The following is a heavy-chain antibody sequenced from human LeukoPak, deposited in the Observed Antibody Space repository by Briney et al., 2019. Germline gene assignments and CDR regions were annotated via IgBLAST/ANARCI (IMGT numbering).Heavy chain of an antibody. D-gene: IGHD6-19*01. Sequence: SETLSLTCTVSGDSISNSYCSWIRQRPRKGPGWMGYISDKGSPDYSPSLKSRVSIAADMSNNQFYLLLSSVTAADTALYYCARWFRQWLVPKYFQHWGQGTLVTVS. CDR3: ARWFRQWLVPKYFQH. V-gene: IGHV4-59*01. J-gene: IGHJ1*01. CDR2: ISDKGSP. CDR1: GDSISNSY.